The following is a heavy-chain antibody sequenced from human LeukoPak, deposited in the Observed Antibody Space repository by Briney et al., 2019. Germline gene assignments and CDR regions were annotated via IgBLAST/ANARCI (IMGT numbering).Heavy chain of an antibody. CDR2: ISGSST. J-gene: IGHJ5*02. V-gene: IGHV3-23*01. CDR1: GFTFSSYA. Sequence: GESLRLSCAASGFTFSSYAMSWVRQAPGKGLEWVSGISGSSTYYADSVKGRFTISRGNSKNTLYLQMNSLRAEDTAVYSCALHHGSYYVGRWFDPWGQGTLVTVSS. D-gene: IGHD1-26*01. CDR3: ALHHGSYYVGRWFDP.